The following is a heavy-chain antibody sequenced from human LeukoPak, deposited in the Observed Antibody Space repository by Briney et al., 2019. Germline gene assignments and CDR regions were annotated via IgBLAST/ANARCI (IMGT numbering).Heavy chain of an antibody. CDR2: ISGSGDST. CDR3: ARRVRTSYFDY. CDR1: GFTFSSYA. Sequence: PGGPLRLSCAASGFTFSSYAMNWVRQAPGKGLEWVSGISGSGDSTYYADSVKGRFTISRDNSKNTLSLQMNSLSAEDTAVYYCARRVRTSYFDYWGQGTLVTVSS. V-gene: IGHV3-23*01. J-gene: IGHJ4*02.